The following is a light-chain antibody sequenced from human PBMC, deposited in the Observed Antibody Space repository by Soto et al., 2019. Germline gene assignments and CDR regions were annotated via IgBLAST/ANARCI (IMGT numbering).Light chain of an antibody. V-gene: IGLV2-14*01. CDR1: SSDVGGYSY. CDR3: TSYTGSNTVV. J-gene: IGLJ2*01. Sequence: QSALTQPASVSGSPGQSITISCTGTSSDVGGYSYVSWYQQHPGKAPKLMIYEVSNRPSGLSNRFSGSKSGNTASLTISGLQAEDEADYYCTSYTGSNTVVFGGGTKVTVL. CDR2: EVS.